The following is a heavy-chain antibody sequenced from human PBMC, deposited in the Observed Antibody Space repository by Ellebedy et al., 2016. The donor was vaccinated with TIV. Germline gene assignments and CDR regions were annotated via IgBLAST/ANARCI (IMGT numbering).Heavy chain of an antibody. CDR1: GGSMDNSD. J-gene: IGHJ4*02. D-gene: IGHD3-10*01. Sequence: MPSETLSLTCTVSGGSMDNSDWNWIRQPQGKGLEWIANIYDSGSTKYNPSLRSRVTISGDKSKNQFSLKLTSVTAADTAVYYCLRGHGGYWGQGTLVTVSS. CDR3: LRGHGGY. V-gene: IGHV4-59*01. CDR2: IYDSGST.